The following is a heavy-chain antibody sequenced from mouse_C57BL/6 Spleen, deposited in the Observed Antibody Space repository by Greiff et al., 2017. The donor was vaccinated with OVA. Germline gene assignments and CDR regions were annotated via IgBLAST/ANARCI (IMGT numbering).Heavy chain of an antibody. Sequence: QVHVKQPGAELVKPGASVKLSCKASGYTFTSYWMHWVKQWPGRGLEWIGRIDPNSGGTKYNEKFKSKATLTVDKPSSTAYMQLSSLTSEDSAVYYCASNDYDPAWFAYWGKGTLVTVSA. D-gene: IGHD2-4*01. J-gene: IGHJ3*01. CDR2: IDPNSGGT. V-gene: IGHV1-72*01. CDR3: ASNDYDPAWFAY. CDR1: GYTFTSYW.